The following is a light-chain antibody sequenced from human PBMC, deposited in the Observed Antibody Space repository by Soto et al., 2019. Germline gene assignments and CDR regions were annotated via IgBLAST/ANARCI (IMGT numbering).Light chain of an antibody. J-gene: IGKJ2*01. CDR2: DAS. V-gene: IGKV1-33*01. CDR3: QQYDNLPYT. CDR1: QDISNY. Sequence: DIQMTQSPSSLSASVGDRVTITCQASQDISNYLNWYQQKPGKAPKLLIYDASNLETGVPSRFSGSGSGTDFTFTISSQQPEDIATYYCQQYDNLPYTFGQGTKVDIK.